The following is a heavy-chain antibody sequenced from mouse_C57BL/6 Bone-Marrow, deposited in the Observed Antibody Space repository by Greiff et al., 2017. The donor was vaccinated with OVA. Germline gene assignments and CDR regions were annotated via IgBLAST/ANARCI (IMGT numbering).Heavy chain of an antibody. J-gene: IGHJ4*01. V-gene: IGHV5-12*01. Sequence: EVKVVESGGGLVQPGGSLKLSCAASGFTFSDYYMYWVRQTPEKRLEWVAYISNGGGSTYYPDTVKGRFTISRDNAKNTLYLQMSRLKSEDTAMYYCARPMITNYYAMDYWGQGTSVTVSS. D-gene: IGHD2-4*01. CDR2: ISNGGGST. CDR1: GFTFSDYY. CDR3: ARPMITNYYAMDY.